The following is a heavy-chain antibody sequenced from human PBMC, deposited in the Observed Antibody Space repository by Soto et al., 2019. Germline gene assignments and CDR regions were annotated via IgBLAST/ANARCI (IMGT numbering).Heavy chain of an antibody. CDR1: GFTFSDYA. V-gene: IGHV3-30-3*01. CDR2: ISYDGSNK. J-gene: IGHJ4*02. Sequence: QVQLVESGGGVVQPGRSLRLSCAASGFTFSDYAFHWVRQAPGKGLEWVAVISYDGSNKYYADSVKGRFTISRDNSKNTLYLQMNSLRAEDQAVYSCARDRSFDYWGQGTLVTVSS. CDR3: ARDRSFDY.